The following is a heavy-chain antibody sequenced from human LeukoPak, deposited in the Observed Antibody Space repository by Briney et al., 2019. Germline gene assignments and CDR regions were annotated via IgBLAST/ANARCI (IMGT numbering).Heavy chain of an antibody. J-gene: IGHJ4*02. CDR2: ISGSGGST. Sequence: GGSLRLSCAASGFTFSSYAMSWVRQAPGKGLEWVSAISGSGGSTYYADSVKGRFTISRDNSKTTLYLQMNSLRAEDTAVYYCAKSLGDITIFGVVKKYYFDYWGQGTLVTVSS. CDR3: AKSLGDITIFGVVKKYYFDY. CDR1: GFTFSSYA. V-gene: IGHV3-23*01. D-gene: IGHD3-3*01.